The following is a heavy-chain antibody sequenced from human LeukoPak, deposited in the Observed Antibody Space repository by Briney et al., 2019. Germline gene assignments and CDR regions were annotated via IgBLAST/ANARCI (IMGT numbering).Heavy chain of an antibody. J-gene: IGHJ4*02. Sequence: GGSLRLSCAASGFTFSSYWMSWVRQAPGKGLEWVAFIRYDGSNKYYADSVKGRFTISRDNSKNTLYLQMNSLRAEDTAVYYCAKDLGSNWNVWGQGTLVTVSS. CDR2: IRYDGSNK. D-gene: IGHD1-20*01. CDR3: AKDLGSNWNV. V-gene: IGHV3-30*02. CDR1: GFTFSSYW.